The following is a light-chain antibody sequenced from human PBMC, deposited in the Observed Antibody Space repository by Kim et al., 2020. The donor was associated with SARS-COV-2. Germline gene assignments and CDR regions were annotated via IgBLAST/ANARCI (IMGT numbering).Light chain of an antibody. CDR1: SSDVGGYNY. CDR2: EVN. Sequence: GQSVPISGTATSSDVGGYNYVSWYQQHPGKAPKLMIYEVNKRPSGVPDRFSGSKSGNTASLTVSGLQAEDEADYYCSSYAGSNNLVFGGGTQLTVL. V-gene: IGLV2-8*01. CDR3: SSYAGSNNLV. J-gene: IGLJ2*01.